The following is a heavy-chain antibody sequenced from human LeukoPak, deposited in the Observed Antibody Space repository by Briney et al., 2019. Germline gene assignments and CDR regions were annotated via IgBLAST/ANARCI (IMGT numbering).Heavy chain of an antibody. D-gene: IGHD6-19*01. Sequence: ASVKVSCKASGYTFTRYAISWVRQAPGQGLEWMGWINPFNGNTNDAERFQGRVIMTTDTSTRTAYMELRSLRSDDTVVYYCARDYTSAEWLGFAFDVWGQGTMISVSS. J-gene: IGHJ3*01. V-gene: IGHV1-18*01. CDR3: ARDYTSAEWLGFAFDV. CDR2: INPFNGNT. CDR1: GYTFTRYA.